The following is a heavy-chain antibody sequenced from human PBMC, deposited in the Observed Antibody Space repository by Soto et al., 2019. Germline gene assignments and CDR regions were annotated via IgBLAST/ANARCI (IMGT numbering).Heavy chain of an antibody. J-gene: IGHJ4*02. CDR1: GFSFSVYG. D-gene: IGHD2-15*01. CDR3: AAWAEGAKEVH. CDR2: IWYDASKQ. V-gene: IGHV3-33*01. Sequence: PGGSLRLSCEASGFSFSVYGMHWVRQAPGKGLEWVAVIWYDASKQFYAGSVEGRFTISRDNSKATLYLQMNSLRAEDTAVYYCAAWAEGAKEVHWGQVPLVTVSS.